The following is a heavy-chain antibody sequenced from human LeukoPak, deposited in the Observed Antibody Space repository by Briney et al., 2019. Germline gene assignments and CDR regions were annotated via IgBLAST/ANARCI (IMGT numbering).Heavy chain of an antibody. V-gene: IGHV4-34*01. CDR3: ARKPPSGSGYYYYYYYMDV. CDR2: INHSGST. CDR1: GGSFSGYY. Sequence: SETLSLTCAVYGGSFSGYYWSWIRQPPGKGLEWIGEINHSGSTNYNPSLKSRVTISVDTSKNQFSLKLSSVTAADTAVYYCARKPPSGSGYYYYYYYMDVWGTGTTVTVSS. D-gene: IGHD3-10*01. J-gene: IGHJ6*03.